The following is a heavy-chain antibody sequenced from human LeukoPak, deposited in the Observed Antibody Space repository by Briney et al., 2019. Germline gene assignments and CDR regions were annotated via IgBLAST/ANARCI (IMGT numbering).Heavy chain of an antibody. CDR2: IYSDGSST. CDR1: GFTFSSYW. Sequence: TGGSLRLSCAASGFTFSSYWMHWVRQAPGKGLVWVSRIYSDGSSTSYADSVKGRFTISRDNAKNTLYLQMNSLRAKDTAIYYCARVKGDGYKERTLDYWGQGTLVTVSS. CDR3: ARVKGDGYKERTLDY. J-gene: IGHJ4*02. D-gene: IGHD5-24*01. V-gene: IGHV3-74*01.